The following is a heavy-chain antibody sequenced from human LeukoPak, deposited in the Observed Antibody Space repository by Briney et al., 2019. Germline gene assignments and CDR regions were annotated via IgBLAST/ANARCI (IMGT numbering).Heavy chain of an antibody. V-gene: IGHV3-23*01. D-gene: IGHD6-13*01. CDR1: GFTFSSYA. J-gene: IGHJ4*02. CDR2: ISGSGGST. Sequence: GGSLRLSCAASGFTFSSYAMSWVRQAPGKGLEWVSAISGSGGSTYYADSVKGVFTISRDNSKNPLYLQMNSLRAEDTAVYYCAKVEDYSSSWYYFAYWGQGTLVTVSS. CDR3: AKVEDYSSSWYYFAY.